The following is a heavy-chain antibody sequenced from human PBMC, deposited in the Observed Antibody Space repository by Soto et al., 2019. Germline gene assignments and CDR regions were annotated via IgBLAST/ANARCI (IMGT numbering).Heavy chain of an antibody. CDR2: ISGSGGST. V-gene: IGHV3-23*01. CDR3: ANTVRAQGYFDI. Sequence: EVQLLESGGGLVQPGGSLRLSCAASGFTFSSYAMRWVRQAPGKGLEWVSAISGSGGSTYYADSVKGRCTISSDNSTHTVYLQMNSLRAEDTAVYYCANTVRAQGYFDIWGRGTLVTVCS. J-gene: IGHJ2*01. CDR1: GFTFSSYA.